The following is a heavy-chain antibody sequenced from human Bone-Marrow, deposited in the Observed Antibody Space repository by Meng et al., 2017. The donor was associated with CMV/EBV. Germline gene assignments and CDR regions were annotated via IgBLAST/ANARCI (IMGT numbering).Heavy chain of an antibody. CDR2: IIPILGIA. CDR3: ARGRRYCSRTSCYYFDY. CDR1: GGTFSSYA. Sequence: SVKVSCKASGGTFSSYAISWVRQAPGQGLEWMGGIIPILGIANYAQKFQGRVTITADKSTSTAYMELSSLRSEDTAVYYCARGRRYCSRTSCYYFDYWGQGTLVTVSS. V-gene: IGHV1-69*10. D-gene: IGHD2-2*01. J-gene: IGHJ4*02.